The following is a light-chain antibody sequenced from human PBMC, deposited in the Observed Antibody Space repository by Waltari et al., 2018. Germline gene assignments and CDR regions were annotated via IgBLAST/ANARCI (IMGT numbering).Light chain of an antibody. J-gene: IGLJ7*01. Sequence: QSVLTPPPSVSAAPGQRVTIPCSGGSSSIGNHYVSWYRQFPGTAPKPLIYEVSERPSGIPGRFAGSKSGTSATLDITGLQAGDEADYYCGTWDSSLSGAVFGGGTHLTVL. V-gene: IGLV1-51*02. CDR1: SSSIGNHY. CDR3: GTWDSSLSGAV. CDR2: EVS.